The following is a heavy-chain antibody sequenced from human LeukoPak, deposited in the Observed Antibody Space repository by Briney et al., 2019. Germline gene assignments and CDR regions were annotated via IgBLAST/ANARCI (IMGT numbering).Heavy chain of an antibody. CDR1: GFTFRSYA. V-gene: IGHV3-30*04. J-gene: IGHJ5*02. Sequence: GGSLRLSCAASGFTFRSYAMHWDRQAPGKGLEWVAVISYDGSNKYYADSVKGRFTISRDNSKNTLYLQMNSLRAEDTAVYYCAKAYSSGWYPWPMEYSGSYPPLNWFDPWGQGTLVTVSS. D-gene: IGHD6-19*01. CDR2: ISYDGSNK. CDR3: AKAYSSGWYPWPMEYSGSYPPLNWFDP.